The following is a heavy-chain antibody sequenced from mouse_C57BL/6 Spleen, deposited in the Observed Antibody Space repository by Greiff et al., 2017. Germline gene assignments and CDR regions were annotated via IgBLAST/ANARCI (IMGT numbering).Heavy chain of an antibody. D-gene: IGHD2-10*02. J-gene: IGHJ1*03. CDR2: IDPSDSET. CDR1: GYTFTSYW. V-gene: IGHV1-52*01. CDR3: AREGYERYFDV. Sequence: QVQLQQPGAELVRPGSSVKLSCKASGYTFTSYWMHWVKQRPIQGLEWIGNIDPSDSETHYNQKFKDKATLTVDKSSSTAYMQLSSLTSEDSAVYYCAREGYERYFDVWGTGTTVTVSS.